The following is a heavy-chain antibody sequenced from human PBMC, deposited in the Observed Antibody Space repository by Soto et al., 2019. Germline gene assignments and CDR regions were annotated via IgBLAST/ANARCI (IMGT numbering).Heavy chain of an antibody. Sequence: GESLKSSCKGSGSSFTSYWIGWVRQIPGKGLEWMVILYPGDSDSRYSPSFQGQVTISADKSISTDYLQWSSLKDSETAMYYCARQDALDPGCDTAMVRYPFCYGMDVWGQGTTVTVSS. CDR3: ARQDALDPGCDTAMVRYPFCYGMDV. D-gene: IGHD5-18*01. V-gene: IGHV5-51*01. CDR1: GSSFTSYW. J-gene: IGHJ6*02. CDR2: LYPGDSDS.